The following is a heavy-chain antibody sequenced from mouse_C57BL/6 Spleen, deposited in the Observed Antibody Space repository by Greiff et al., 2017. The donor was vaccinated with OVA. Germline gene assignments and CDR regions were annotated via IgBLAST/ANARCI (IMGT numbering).Heavy chain of an antibody. Sequence: EVKLQESGPGLVKPSQSLSLTCSVTGYSITSGYYWNWIRQFPGNKLEWMGYISYDGSNNYNPSLKNRISVTRDTSKNQFFLKLNSVTTEDTATYYCARDDYGVFDYWGQGTTLTVSS. CDR3: ARDDYGVFDY. J-gene: IGHJ2*01. D-gene: IGHD1-1*01. CDR2: ISYDGSN. CDR1: GYSITSGYY. V-gene: IGHV3-6*01.